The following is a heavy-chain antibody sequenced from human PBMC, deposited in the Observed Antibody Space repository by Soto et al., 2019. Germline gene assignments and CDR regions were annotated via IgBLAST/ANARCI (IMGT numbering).Heavy chain of an antibody. CDR1: GGSISSSSYY. V-gene: IGHV4-39*01. CDR3: ARPLFGELLMAYYYMDV. CDR2: IYYSGST. J-gene: IGHJ6*03. D-gene: IGHD3-10*01. Sequence: SETLSLTCTVSGGSISSSSYYWGWIRQPPGKGLEWIGSIYYSGSTYYNPSLKSRVTISVDTSKNQFSLKLSSVTAADTAVYYCARPLFGELLMAYYYMDVWGKGTTVTVSS.